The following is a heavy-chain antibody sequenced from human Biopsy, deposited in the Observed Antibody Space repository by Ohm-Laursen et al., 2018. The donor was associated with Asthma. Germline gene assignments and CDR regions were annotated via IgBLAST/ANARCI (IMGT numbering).Heavy chain of an antibody. D-gene: IGHD3-3*01. J-gene: IGHJ4*02. CDR1: GFTFSSYW. CDR3: ARVSALYDFWSGYSLYDY. V-gene: IGHV3-74*01. CDR2: INSDGSST. Sequence: LSLTCAASGFTFSSYWMHWVRQAPGKGLMWVSRINSDGSSTTYADSVKGRFTISRDNAENTLYLRMNSLRAEDTAVYYCARVSALYDFWSGYSLYDYWGQGTLVTVSS.